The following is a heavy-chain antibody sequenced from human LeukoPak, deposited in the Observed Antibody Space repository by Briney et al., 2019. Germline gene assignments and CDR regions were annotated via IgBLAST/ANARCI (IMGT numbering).Heavy chain of an antibody. V-gene: IGHV7-4-1*02. CDR2: INTKTGNP. J-gene: IGHJ4*02. Sequence: ASVKVSCKASGYTFTRDAMNWVRQAPGQGLEWMGWINTKTGNPTYAQGFTGRLVFSLDTSVSTAFLQISSLQPEDTAMYYCARGGPLGLFWGQGTLVTVSS. CDR3: ARGGPLGLF. D-gene: IGHD3-10*01. CDR1: GYTFTRDA.